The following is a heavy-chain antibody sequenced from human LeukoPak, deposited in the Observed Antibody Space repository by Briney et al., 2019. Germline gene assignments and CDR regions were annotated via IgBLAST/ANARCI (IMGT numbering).Heavy chain of an antibody. CDR3: ARDYFDSSGYYDAFDI. Sequence: QPGGSLRLSCESSGVTFSRYLMSWVRQDPGKGLEWVANIKQDGSEKYYVDSVKGRFTISRDNAKNALYLKMNSLRAEDTAVYYCARDYFDSSGYYDAFDIWGQGTMVTVSS. J-gene: IGHJ3*02. CDR2: IKQDGSEK. D-gene: IGHD3-22*01. CDR1: GVTFSRYL. V-gene: IGHV3-7*04.